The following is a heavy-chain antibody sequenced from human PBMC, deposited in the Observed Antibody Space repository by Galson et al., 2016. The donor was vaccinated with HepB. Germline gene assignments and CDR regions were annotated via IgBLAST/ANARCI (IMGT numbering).Heavy chain of an antibody. V-gene: IGHV1-24*01. CDR1: GYTLNELS. J-gene: IGHJ4*02. CDR2: FDPEDGKT. D-gene: IGHD3-16*02. CDR3: ATGSLGDYVWGTYRPTGY. Sequence: SVKVSCKVSGYTLNELSMHWVRQAPAKGLQWMGGFDPEDGKTIYAQKFQGRVTMIEDTSTDTAYMELSSLTSEDTAVYYCATGSLGDYVWGTYRPTGYWGQGTLVTVSS.